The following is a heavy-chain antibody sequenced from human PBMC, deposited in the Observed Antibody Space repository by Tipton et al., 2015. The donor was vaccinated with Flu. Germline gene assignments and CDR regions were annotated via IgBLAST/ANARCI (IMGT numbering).Heavy chain of an antibody. J-gene: IGHJ3*02. CDR3: ARAGTYYYDSSGCDAFDI. Sequence: SLRLSCAASGFTVSSNYMSWVRQAPGKGLEWVSVIYSGGSTYYADSVKGRFTISRDNSKNTLYLQMNSLRAEDTAVYYCARAGTYYYDSSGCDAFDIWGQGTTVTVSS. D-gene: IGHD3-22*01. CDR1: GFTVSSNY. CDR2: IYSGGST. V-gene: IGHV3-53*01.